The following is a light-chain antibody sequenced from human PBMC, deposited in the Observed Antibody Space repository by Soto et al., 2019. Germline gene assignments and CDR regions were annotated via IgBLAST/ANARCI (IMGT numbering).Light chain of an antibody. J-gene: IGKJ2*01. Sequence: DVVMTQSPLSLPVTLGQPASISCRSSQSLVYSDGNTRLNWYQQRPGQSPRRLIHRVSNRDSGVPDRFSGSGSGTDVTLKISRVEAEDVGFYYCMQSTHWPHTFGQGTKLEIK. CDR2: RVS. CDR1: QSLVYSDGNTR. CDR3: MQSTHWPHT. V-gene: IGKV2-30*01.